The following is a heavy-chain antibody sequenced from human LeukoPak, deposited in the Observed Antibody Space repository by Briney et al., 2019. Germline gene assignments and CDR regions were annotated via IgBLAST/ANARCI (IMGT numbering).Heavy chain of an antibody. CDR2: ISANNRNR. J-gene: IGHJ4*02. CDR3: ARGHSLYYENSAYYYFDY. V-gene: IGHV1-18*01. Sequence: ASVKVSCKASGYTFTNYGLNWVRQVPGQGLEWMGWISANNRNRDYAQGVQGRVTMTADTSTSTAYMELTSLTSDDTAVYYCARGHSLYYENSAYYYFDYWGQGTVVTVSS. D-gene: IGHD3-22*01. CDR1: GYTFTNYG.